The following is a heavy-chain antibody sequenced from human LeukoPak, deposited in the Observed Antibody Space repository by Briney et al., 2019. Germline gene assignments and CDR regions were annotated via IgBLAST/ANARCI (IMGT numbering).Heavy chain of an antibody. Sequence: PGGSLRLSCTASGFTFGDYAMSWVRQAPGKGLEWVGFIRSKAYGGTTEYAASVKGRFTISRDDSKSIAYLQMNSLKTEDTAVYYCTRDYIGAAKTYYDFWSGPYGMDVWGQGTTVTVSS. J-gene: IGHJ6*02. V-gene: IGHV3-49*04. CDR2: IRSKAYGGTT. CDR3: TRDYIGAAKTYYDFWSGPYGMDV. CDR1: GFTFGDYA. D-gene: IGHD3-3*01.